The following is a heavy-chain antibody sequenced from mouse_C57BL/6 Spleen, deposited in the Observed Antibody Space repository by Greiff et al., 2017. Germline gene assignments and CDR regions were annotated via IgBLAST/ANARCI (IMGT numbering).Heavy chain of an antibody. J-gene: IGHJ3*01. CDR3: ARGDSNYLSWFAY. CDR1: GYTFTSYD. CDR2: IYPRDGST. D-gene: IGHD2-5*01. Sequence: QVQLKESGPELVKPGASVKLSCKASGYTFTSYDINWVKQRPGQGLEWIGWIYPRDGSTKYNEKFKGKATLTVDTSSSTAYMELHSLTSEDSAVYFCARGDSNYLSWFAYWGQGTLVTVSA. V-gene: IGHV1-85*01.